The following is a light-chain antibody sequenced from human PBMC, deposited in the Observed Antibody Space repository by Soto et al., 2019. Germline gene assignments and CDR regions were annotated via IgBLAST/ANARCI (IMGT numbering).Light chain of an antibody. Sequence: EIVLTQSPATLSLSPGDRATLSCRASLNINNFLAWYQQRPGQVPRLLIYDASNRATGVPARFSGSGSGTDFTLTISNLEPEDFAVYYCQQRRNWPITFGGGTKVEIK. J-gene: IGKJ4*01. V-gene: IGKV3-11*01. CDR3: QQRRNWPIT. CDR2: DAS. CDR1: LNINNF.